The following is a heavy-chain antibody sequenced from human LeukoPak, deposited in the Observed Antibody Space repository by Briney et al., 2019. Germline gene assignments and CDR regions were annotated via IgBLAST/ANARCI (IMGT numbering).Heavy chain of an antibody. CDR3: ARDQEGFDY. CDR1: GYTFTSNY. J-gene: IGHJ4*02. Sequence: GASVKVSCKASGYTFTSNYIHWVRQAPGQGLEWMGMIYPRDGSTSYAQKFQGRVTVTRDRSTSTVHMELSGLRSEDTAVYYCARDQEGFDYWGQGTLVTVSS. CDR2: IYPRDGST. V-gene: IGHV1-46*01.